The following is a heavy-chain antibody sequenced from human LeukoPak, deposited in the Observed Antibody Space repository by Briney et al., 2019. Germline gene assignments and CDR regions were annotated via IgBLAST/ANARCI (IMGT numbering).Heavy chain of an antibody. CDR1: GGSFSGYY. V-gene: IGHV4-34*01. CDR2: INHSGST. CDR3: ARLGTVGTNY. Sequence: PSETLSLTCAVYGGSFSGYYWSWIRQPPGKGLEWIGEINHSGSTNYNPSLKSRVTISVDTSKNQFSLKLSSVTAADTAAYYCARLGTVGTNYWGQGTLVTVSS. J-gene: IGHJ4*02.